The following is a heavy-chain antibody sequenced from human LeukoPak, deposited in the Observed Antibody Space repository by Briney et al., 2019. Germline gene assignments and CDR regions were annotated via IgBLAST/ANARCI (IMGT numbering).Heavy chain of an antibody. CDR3: ARDRDRGSGQSSALLLGMDV. Sequence: SETLSLTCTVSGGSISSYYWSWIRQPPGKGLEWIGYIYYSGSTNYNPSLKSRVTISVDTSKNQFSLKLSSVTAADTAVYYCARDRDRGSGQSSALLLGMDVWGKGTTVTVSS. D-gene: IGHD2-15*01. J-gene: IGHJ6*03. CDR1: GGSISSYY. CDR2: IYYSGST. V-gene: IGHV4-59*01.